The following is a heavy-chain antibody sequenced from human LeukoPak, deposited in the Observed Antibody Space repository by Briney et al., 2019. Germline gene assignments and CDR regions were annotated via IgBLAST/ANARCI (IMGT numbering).Heavy chain of an antibody. V-gene: IGHV4-59*01. CDR2: IYYTGST. CDR1: GGSIDSYY. J-gene: IGHJ4*02. CDR3: ARVYQSAEYYFDY. Sequence: PSETLSLTCTVSGGSIDSYYWSWIRQPPGKGLEWIGYIYYTGSTECHPSLKSRVTISLDTSKNQFSLKLTSVTAADTAVYYCARVYQSAEYYFDYWGQGNLVSVSS. D-gene: IGHD2-2*01.